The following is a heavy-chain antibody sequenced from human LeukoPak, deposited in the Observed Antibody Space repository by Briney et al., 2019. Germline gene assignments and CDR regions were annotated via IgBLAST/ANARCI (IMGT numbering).Heavy chain of an antibody. CDR1: GFTFGDYA. CDR3: GRDGGISRYYYYYMDV. Sequence: GGSLRLSCTASGFTFGDYAMSWFRQAPGKGPEWLSSISGTRNFIYYADSVKGRFTMSRDNAKNSLYLQMNSLRAEDTAVYYCGRDGGISRYYYYYMDVWGKGTTVTVSS. CDR2: ISGTRNFI. J-gene: IGHJ6*03. V-gene: IGHV3-21*06. D-gene: IGHD3-10*01.